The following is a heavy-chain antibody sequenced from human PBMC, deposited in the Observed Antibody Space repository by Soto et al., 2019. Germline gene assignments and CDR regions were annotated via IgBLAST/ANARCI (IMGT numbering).Heavy chain of an antibody. J-gene: IGHJ6*02. CDR3: ARDPAAAGNPYYYYYGTDV. CDR2: MYYSGST. D-gene: IGHD6-13*01. V-gene: IGHV4-59*12. CDR1: GGSISSYY. Sequence: PSETLSLTCTVSGGSISSYYWSWVRQPPGKGLEWIWYMYYSGSTNYNPSLKSRVTMSVDTSKNQLSLKLSSVTAADTAVYYCARDPAAAGNPYYYYYGTDVWGQGTTVTVSS.